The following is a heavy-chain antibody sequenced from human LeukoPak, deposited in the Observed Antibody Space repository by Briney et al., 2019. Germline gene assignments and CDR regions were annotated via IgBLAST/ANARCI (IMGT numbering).Heavy chain of an antibody. CDR2: INPNSGGT. CDR3: ARVSSSFWY. D-gene: IGHD6-13*01. CDR1: GYTFTSYA. V-gene: IGHV1-2*02. Sequence: ASVKVSCKASGYTFTSYAMNWVRQAPGQGLEWMGWINPNSGGTNYAQKFQGRVTMTRDTSISTAYMELSRLRSDDTAVYYCARVSSSFWYWGQGTLVTVSS. J-gene: IGHJ4*02.